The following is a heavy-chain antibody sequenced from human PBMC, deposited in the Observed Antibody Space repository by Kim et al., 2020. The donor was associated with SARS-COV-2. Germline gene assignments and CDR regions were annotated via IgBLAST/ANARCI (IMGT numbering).Heavy chain of an antibody. D-gene: IGHD5-12*01. CDR3: ARDRWGGYSGLVDY. CDR1: GFTFSSYA. Sequence: GGSLRLSCAVSGFTFSSYAMHWVRQAPGKGLEWVAVISYDGSNKYYADSGKGRFTISRDNSKNTLYLQMNSLSAEDTAVYYCARDRWGGYSGLVDYWGQGTLVTVSS. J-gene: IGHJ4*02. V-gene: IGHV3-30*04. CDR2: ISYDGSNK.